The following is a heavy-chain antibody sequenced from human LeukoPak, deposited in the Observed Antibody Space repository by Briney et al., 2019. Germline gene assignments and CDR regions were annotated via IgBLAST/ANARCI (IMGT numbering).Heavy chain of an antibody. V-gene: IGHV4-4*02. D-gene: IGHD4-17*01. CDR1: GGSISSSNW. Sequence: SETLSLTCAVSGGSISSSNWWSWVRQPPGKGLEWIGEIYHSGSTNYNPSLKSRVTISVDKSKNQFSLKLSSVTAADTAVYYYARVSLSDYGDYYYYYGMDVWGQGTTVTVSS. CDR2: IYHSGST. J-gene: IGHJ6*02. CDR3: ARVSLSDYGDYYYYYGMDV.